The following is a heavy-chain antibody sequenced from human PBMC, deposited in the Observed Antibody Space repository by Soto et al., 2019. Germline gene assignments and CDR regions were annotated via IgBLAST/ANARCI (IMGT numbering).Heavy chain of an antibody. J-gene: IGHJ6*02. CDR1: GGSISSYY. D-gene: IGHD1-26*01. CDR2: IYYSGST. Sequence: SATLSLTCTVSGGSISSYYWSWIRQPPGKGLEWIGYIYYSGSTNYNPSLKSRAPISVDTSKNQFSLKLSSVTAADTAVYYCAREREWEGADYYYYGMDVWGHGTTVTVS. V-gene: IGHV4-59*01. CDR3: AREREWEGADYYYYGMDV.